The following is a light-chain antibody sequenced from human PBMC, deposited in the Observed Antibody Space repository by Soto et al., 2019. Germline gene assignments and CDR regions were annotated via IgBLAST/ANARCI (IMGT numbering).Light chain of an antibody. V-gene: IGKV3-20*01. CDR2: DAS. J-gene: IGKJ1*01. CDR3: QQYFSAPWS. CDR1: QSVSSN. Sequence: EIVMTQSPGTLAVSPGERATLSCRASQSVSSNLAWYQQKPGQAPRLLISDASNRATGIPDRFSGSGSGTDFTLTISRLEPEDFAVYYCQQYFSAPWSFGQGTKVDIK.